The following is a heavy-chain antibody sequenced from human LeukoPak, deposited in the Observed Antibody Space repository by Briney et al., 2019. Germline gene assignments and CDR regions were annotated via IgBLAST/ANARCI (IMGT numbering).Heavy chain of an antibody. V-gene: IGHV1-69*05. D-gene: IGHD3-3*01. Sequence: ASVKVSCKASGGTFSSYAISWVRQAPRQGLEWMGGIIPIFGTANYAQKFQGRVTITTDESTSTAYMELSSLRSEDTAVYYCARLPITIFGVVIINAFDIWGQGTMVTVSS. J-gene: IGHJ3*02. CDR1: GGTFSSYA. CDR2: IIPIFGTA. CDR3: ARLPITIFGVVIINAFDI.